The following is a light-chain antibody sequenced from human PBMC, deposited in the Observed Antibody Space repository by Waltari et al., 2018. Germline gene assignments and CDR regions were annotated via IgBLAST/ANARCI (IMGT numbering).Light chain of an antibody. V-gene: IGLV3-10*01. J-gene: IGLJ2*01. CDR3: SSTDNSDNHKVV. CDR2: EDT. CDR1: AWPKKY. Sequence: SYDLTQPPSVSVSPGQTAMITCSGNAWPKKYAFGYQQKSGRAPVVVRYEDTKRPSGIPERYSGSSSGTMATLTISGAQVEDEADYYCSSTDNSDNHKVVFGGGTKLTVL.